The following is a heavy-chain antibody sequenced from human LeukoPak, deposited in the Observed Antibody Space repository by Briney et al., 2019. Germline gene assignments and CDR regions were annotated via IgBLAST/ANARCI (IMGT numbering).Heavy chain of an antibody. J-gene: IGHJ4*02. CDR1: GFTFSSYA. D-gene: IGHD6-13*01. CDR2: ISGTGGRT. CDR3: ARDGYSNYWYLNL. Sequence: GGSLRLSCAASGFTFSSYAMSWVRQAPGKGLEWVSAISGTGGRTYYADSVKGRFTISRDNSKNTLDLQMNSLRADDTAVYYCARDGYSNYWYLNLWGQGSLVTVSS. V-gene: IGHV3-23*01.